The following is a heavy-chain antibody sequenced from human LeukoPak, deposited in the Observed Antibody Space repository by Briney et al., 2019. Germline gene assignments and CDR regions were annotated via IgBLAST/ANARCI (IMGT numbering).Heavy chain of an antibody. V-gene: IGHV3-21*01. J-gene: IGHJ3*02. Sequence: GGSLRLSCAASGFTFSSYSMNWVRQAPGKGLEWVSSISSSSSYIYYADSVKGRFTISRDNAKNSLYLQMNSLRAEDTAVYYCARGRVDGDYVRGFRKLPDIWGQGTMVTVSS. CDR3: ARGRVDGDYVRGFRKLPDI. CDR1: GFTFSSYS. D-gene: IGHD4-17*01. CDR2: ISSSSSYI.